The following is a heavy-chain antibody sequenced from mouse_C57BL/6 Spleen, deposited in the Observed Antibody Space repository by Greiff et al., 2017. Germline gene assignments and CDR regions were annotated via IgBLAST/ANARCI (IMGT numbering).Heavy chain of an antibody. CDR1: GYTFTSYW. D-gene: IGHD2-4*01. CDR3: AVYDYENYAMDY. Sequence: QVQLQQPGAELVKPGASVKLSCKASGYTFTSYWMHWVKQRPGQGLEWIGMIHPNRGSTNYNEKFKSKATLTVDKSSSTAYMQLSSLTSEDSAVYYCAVYDYENYAMDYWGQGTSVTVSS. V-gene: IGHV1-64*01. CDR2: IHPNRGST. J-gene: IGHJ4*01.